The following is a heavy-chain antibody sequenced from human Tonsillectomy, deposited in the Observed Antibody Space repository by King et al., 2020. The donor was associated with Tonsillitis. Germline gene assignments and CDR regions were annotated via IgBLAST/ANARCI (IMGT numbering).Heavy chain of an antibody. J-gene: IGHJ3*01. CDR2: LNSVGSHI. Sequence: VQLVESGGGLVKPGGSLRLSCAASGFTFSTYAMTWVRQAPGKVLEWVSSLNSVGSHIYYANSVRGRFTISRDNAKNSLYLEMNSLRAEDAALYSCARPYCSGERCYQRNDAFDLWGLGTMVTVSS. V-gene: IGHV3-21*01. D-gene: IGHD2-15*01. CDR3: ARPYCSGERCYQRNDAFDL. CDR1: GFTFSTYA.